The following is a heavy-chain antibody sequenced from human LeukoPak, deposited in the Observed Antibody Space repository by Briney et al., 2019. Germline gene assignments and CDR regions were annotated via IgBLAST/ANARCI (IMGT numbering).Heavy chain of an antibody. V-gene: IGHV3-74*01. CDR1: GFTFSSYW. Sequence: GGSLRLSCAASGFTFSSYWMHWVRQAPGKGLVWVSRINSDGSSTSYADSVKGRITISRDNAKNTLYLQMNSLRAEDTAVYYCAREGEAARRFYYMDVWGKGTTVTVSS. CDR3: AREGEAARRFYYMDV. D-gene: IGHD6-6*01. J-gene: IGHJ6*03. CDR2: INSDGSST.